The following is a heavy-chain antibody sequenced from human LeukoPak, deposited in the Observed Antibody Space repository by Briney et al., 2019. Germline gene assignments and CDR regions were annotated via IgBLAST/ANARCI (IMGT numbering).Heavy chain of an antibody. CDR2: VFFSGST. J-gene: IGHJ4*02. CDR1: GGSISSYY. Sequence: SETLSLTCSVSGGSISSYYWSWIRQPPGKGLEWIGYVFFSGSTDYNPSLKSRATVSVDTSNNEFSLRLNSVTAADTAVYYCATTMVRRINYYFDYWGQGTLVTVSS. V-gene: IGHV4-59*03. D-gene: IGHD3-10*01. CDR3: ATTMVRRINYYFDY.